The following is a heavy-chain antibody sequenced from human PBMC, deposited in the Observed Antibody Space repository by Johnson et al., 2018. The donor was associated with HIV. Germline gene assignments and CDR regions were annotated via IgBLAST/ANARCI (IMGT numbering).Heavy chain of an antibody. CDR1: GFTFSNAW. Sequence: VQLVESGGGLVQPGGSLRLSCAASGFTFSNAWMSWVRQAPGKGLEWVAVIWYDGSNKYYADSVKGRFTISRDNSKNTLYLRLNSLRPEDSAVYYCAKDVSVVTPSGSFDIWGQGTRVTVSS. V-gene: IGHV3-30*02. CDR3: AKDVSVVTPSGSFDI. D-gene: IGHD4-23*01. CDR2: IWYDGSNK. J-gene: IGHJ3*02.